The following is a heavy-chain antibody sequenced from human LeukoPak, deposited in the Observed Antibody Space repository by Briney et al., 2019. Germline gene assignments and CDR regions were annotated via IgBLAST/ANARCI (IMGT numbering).Heavy chain of an antibody. Sequence: GGSLRLSCAAYGFTLSSYWMSWVRQAPGKGLEWVANINEDGSMKNYVDSLKGRFTISRDNTKNSMYLQMNSLRAEDTAVYYCARDEPGYGEFLLYWGQGTLVTVSS. CDR1: GFTLSSYW. CDR3: ARDEPGYGEFLLY. V-gene: IGHV3-7*01. D-gene: IGHD3-10*01. J-gene: IGHJ4*02. CDR2: INEDGSMK.